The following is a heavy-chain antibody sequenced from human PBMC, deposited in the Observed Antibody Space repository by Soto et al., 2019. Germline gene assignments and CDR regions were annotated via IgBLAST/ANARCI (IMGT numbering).Heavy chain of an antibody. CDR3: AKSNGPPDMYSSCQPY. V-gene: IGHV3-30*18. J-gene: IGHJ4*02. CDR2: ISYDGSNK. CDR1: EFPVIRYG. D-gene: IGHD6-6*01. Sequence: PGVPLRLSCAGAEFPVIRYGMHSVRKTHGKGLEWVAVISYDGSNKYYADSVKGRFTISRDNSKNTLYLQMNSLRAEDTAVYYCAKSNGPPDMYSSCQPYWGQGTRGTV.